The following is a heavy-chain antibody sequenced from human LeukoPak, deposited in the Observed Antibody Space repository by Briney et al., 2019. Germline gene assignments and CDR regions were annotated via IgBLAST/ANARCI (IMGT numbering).Heavy chain of an antibody. Sequence: ASVKVSCKVSGYTLTELSMHWVRQAPGKGLEWMGGFDPEDGETIYAQKFQGRVTMTEDTSTDTAYMELSSLRSEDTVVYYCATHHRYSSGWLSGDYWGQGTLVTVSS. V-gene: IGHV1-24*01. CDR1: GYTLTELS. CDR2: FDPEDGET. J-gene: IGHJ4*02. D-gene: IGHD6-19*01. CDR3: ATHHRYSSGWLSGDY.